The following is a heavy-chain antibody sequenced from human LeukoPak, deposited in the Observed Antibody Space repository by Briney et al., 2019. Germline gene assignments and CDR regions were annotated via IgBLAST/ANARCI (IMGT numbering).Heavy chain of an antibody. Sequence: GGSLRPSCAASGFTFSSYGMHWVRQAPGKGLEWVAVISYDGSNKCYADSVKGRFTISRDNSKNTLYLQMNSLRAEDTAVYYCAKFYGGLNFDYWGQGTLVTVSS. D-gene: IGHD4-23*01. CDR1: GFTFSSYG. CDR3: AKFYGGLNFDY. CDR2: ISYDGSNK. V-gene: IGHV3-30*18. J-gene: IGHJ4*02.